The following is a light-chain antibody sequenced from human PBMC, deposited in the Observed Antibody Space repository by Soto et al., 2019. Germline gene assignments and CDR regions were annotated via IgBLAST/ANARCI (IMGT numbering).Light chain of an antibody. CDR2: DTS. V-gene: IGKV3D-15*01. CDR3: QQYTYLPLT. CDR1: QSVYRN. J-gene: IGKJ4*01. Sequence: EIVMTQSPATLSVSPGERVTLSCRASQSVYRNLAWYQQNPGQAPRLLIYDTSTRATGIPARFSGSGSGTEFSRTISSLQSEDFAVYYWQQYTYLPLTFGGGTKVKIK.